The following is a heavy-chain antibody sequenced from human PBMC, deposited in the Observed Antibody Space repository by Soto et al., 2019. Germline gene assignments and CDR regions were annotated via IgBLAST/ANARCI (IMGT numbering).Heavy chain of an antibody. D-gene: IGHD1-1*01. CDR1: GGTFSSYA. CDR3: ARQVRNGDFAY. V-gene: IGHV3-23*01. J-gene: IGHJ4*02. CDR2: ISISGGST. Sequence: PGGSLRLSCAASGGTFSSYAMIWVRQAPGKGLEWVSDISISGGSTYYADSVKGRFTISRDNSKNTLYLQMNSLRAEDTAVYYCARQVRNGDFAYWAQGTLVTVSS.